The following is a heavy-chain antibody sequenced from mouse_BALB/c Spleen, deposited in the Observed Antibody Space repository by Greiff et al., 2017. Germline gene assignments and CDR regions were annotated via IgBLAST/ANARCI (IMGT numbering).Heavy chain of an antibody. J-gene: IGHJ1*01. CDR3: ARQSYYYGSSYWYFDV. CDR1: GFTFSSYT. CDR2: ISNGGGIT. V-gene: IGHV5-12-2*01. D-gene: IGHD1-1*01. Sequence: EVKLVESGGGLVQPGGSPKLSCAASGFTFSSYTMSWVRQTPEKRLEWVAYISNGGGITYYPDTVKGRFTISRDNAKNTLYLQMCSLKSEDTAMYYCARQSYYYGSSYWYFDVWGAGTTVTVSS.